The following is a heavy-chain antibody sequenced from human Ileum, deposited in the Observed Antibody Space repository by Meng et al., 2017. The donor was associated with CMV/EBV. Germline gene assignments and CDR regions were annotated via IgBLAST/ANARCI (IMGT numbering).Heavy chain of an antibody. CDR3: AREALETVMVIDL. J-gene: IGHJ4*02. Sequence: NKVCNNRAAWTWIRQSPSRGLEWLGRTYYRYKWFKENAVSVKSRIIINPDTSKNQFFLQLDSVTPDDTAVYYCAREALETVMVIDLWGQGTLVTVSS. CDR2: TYYRYKWFK. CDR1: NKVCNNRAA. D-gene: IGHD5-18*01. V-gene: IGHV6-1*01.